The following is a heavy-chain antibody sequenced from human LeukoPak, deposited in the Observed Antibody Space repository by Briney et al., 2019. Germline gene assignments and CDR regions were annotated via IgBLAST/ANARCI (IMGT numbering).Heavy chain of an antibody. CDR1: GGSFSGYY. V-gene: IGHV4-34*01. CDR2: INHSGST. J-gene: IGHJ4*02. D-gene: IGHD5-18*01. Sequence: SETLSLTCAVYGGSFSGYYWSWIRQPPGKGLEWIGEINHSGSTNYNPSLKSRVTISVDTSKNQFSLKLSSVTAADTAVYYCARGPNTWIQLWFSQFDYWGQGTLVTVSS. CDR3: ARGPNTWIQLWFSQFDY.